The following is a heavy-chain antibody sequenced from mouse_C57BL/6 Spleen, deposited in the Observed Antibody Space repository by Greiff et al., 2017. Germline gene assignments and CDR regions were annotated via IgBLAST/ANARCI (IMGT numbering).Heavy chain of an antibody. CDR2: IDPEDGET. CDR3: ASMAYYSNYPFAY. D-gene: IGHD2-5*01. Sequence: EVKLQESGAELVQPGASVKLSCTASGFNIKDYYLHWVKQRTEQGLEWIGRIDPEDGETKYAPKFQGKATLTADTSSNTAYLQLSSLTSEDTAVYYCASMAYYSNYPFAYWGQGTLVTVSA. V-gene: IGHV14-2*01. J-gene: IGHJ3*01. CDR1: GFNIKDYY.